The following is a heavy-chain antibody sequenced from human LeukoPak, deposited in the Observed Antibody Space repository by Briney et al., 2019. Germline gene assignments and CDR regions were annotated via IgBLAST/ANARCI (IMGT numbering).Heavy chain of an antibody. CDR2: ISGSGGKT. CDR3: AQSGQFDS. V-gene: IGHV3-23*01. J-gene: IGHJ5*01. CDR1: GDSINSLD. D-gene: IGHD2-8*02. Sequence: ETLSLTCTVSGDSINSLDLWSWVRQAPGKGLEWVSSISGSGGKTYYTDSVKGRFTISRDNSKNMLYLQMNSLRAEDTAVYYCAQSGQFDSWGQGTLVTVSS.